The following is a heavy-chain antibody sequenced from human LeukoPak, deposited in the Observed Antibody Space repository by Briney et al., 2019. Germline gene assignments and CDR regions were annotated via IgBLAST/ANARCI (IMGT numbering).Heavy chain of an antibody. D-gene: IGHD3-3*01. V-gene: IGHV4-34*01. CDR2: INHSGST. CDR3: ARQGAHYDFWSGYGEFGYYFDY. J-gene: IGHJ4*02. CDR1: GGSFSGYY. Sequence: SETLSLTCAVYGGSFSGYYWSWLRQPPGKALEWIGEINHSGSTNYNPSLKSRVTISVDTSKNQFSLKLSSVTAADTAVYYCARQGAHYDFWSGYGEFGYYFDYWGQGTLVTVSS.